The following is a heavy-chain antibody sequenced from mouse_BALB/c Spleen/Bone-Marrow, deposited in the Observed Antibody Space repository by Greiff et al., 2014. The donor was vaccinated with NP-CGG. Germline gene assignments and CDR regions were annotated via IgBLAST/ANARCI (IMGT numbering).Heavy chain of an antibody. V-gene: IGHV5-6*02. D-gene: IGHD2-4*01. CDR2: ISSGGSYT. J-gene: IGHJ2*01. CDR1: GFTFSSYG. Sequence: DVMLVESGGDLVKPGGSLKLSCAASGFTFSSYGMSWVRQTPDKRLEWVATISSGGSYTYYPDSVKGRFTISRDNAKNTLYLQRSSLKSEDTAMYYGARQTYYDYDGYFDYWGQGTTLTVSS. CDR3: ARQTYYDYDGYFDY.